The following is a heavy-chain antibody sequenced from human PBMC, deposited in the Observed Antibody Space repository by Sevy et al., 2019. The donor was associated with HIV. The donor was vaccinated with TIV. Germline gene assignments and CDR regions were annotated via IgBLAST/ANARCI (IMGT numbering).Heavy chain of an antibody. CDR1: GYTFTGYY. D-gene: IGHD2-8*01. J-gene: IGHJ5*02. V-gene: IGHV1-2*02. CDR2: INPNSGGT. Sequence: ASVKVSCKASGYTFTGYYMHWVRQAPGQGLEWMGWINPNSGGTNYAQKFQGRVTMTRDTSISTAYMELSRLRSDDTAVYYCARRCTNGTNGWFDPWGQGTLVTVSS. CDR3: ARRCTNGTNGWFDP.